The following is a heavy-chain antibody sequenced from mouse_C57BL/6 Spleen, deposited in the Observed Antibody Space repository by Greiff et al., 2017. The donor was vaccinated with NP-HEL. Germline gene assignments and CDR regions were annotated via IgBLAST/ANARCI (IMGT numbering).Heavy chain of an antibody. Sequence: EVQLQQSGPGLVKPSQSLSLTCSVTGYSITSGYYWNWIRQFPGNKLEWMGYISYDGSNNYNPSLKNRISITRDTSKNQFFLKLNSVTTEDTATYYCARDYYDYDTYYAMDYWGQGTSVTVSS. V-gene: IGHV3-6*01. D-gene: IGHD2-4*01. J-gene: IGHJ4*01. CDR2: ISYDGSN. CDR3: ARDYYDYDTYYAMDY. CDR1: GYSITSGYY.